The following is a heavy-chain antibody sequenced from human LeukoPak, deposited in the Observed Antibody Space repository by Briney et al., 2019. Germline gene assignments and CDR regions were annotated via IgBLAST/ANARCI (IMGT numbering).Heavy chain of an antibody. Sequence: SETLSLTCAVYGGSFSGCYWSWIRQPPGKGLEWIGEINHSGSTNYNPSLKSRVTISVDTSKNQFSLKLSSVTAADTAVYYCARVRLWWFGEQSIEMKYYFDYWGQGTLVTVSS. CDR1: GGSFSGCY. V-gene: IGHV4-34*01. CDR2: INHSGST. J-gene: IGHJ4*02. CDR3: ARVRLWWFGEQSIEMKYYFDY. D-gene: IGHD3-10*01.